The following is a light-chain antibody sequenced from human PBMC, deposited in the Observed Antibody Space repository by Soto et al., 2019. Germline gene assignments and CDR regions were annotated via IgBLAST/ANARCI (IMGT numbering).Light chain of an antibody. CDR3: QQYGYSSWT. CDR1: QSVSSSY. Sequence: EIVLTQSPVTLSLSPGERATLSCRASQSVSSSYLAWYQQRPGQAPRILIFAASSRATGIPDRFSGSGSGTDFTLTISRLEPGDFAVYYCQQYGYSSWTFGQGTKVDIK. J-gene: IGKJ1*01. CDR2: AAS. V-gene: IGKV3-20*01.